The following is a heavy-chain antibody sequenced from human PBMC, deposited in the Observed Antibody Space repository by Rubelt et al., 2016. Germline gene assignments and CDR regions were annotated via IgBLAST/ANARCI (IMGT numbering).Heavy chain of an antibody. CDR1: GGTISSSGYY. J-gene: IGHJ4*02. Sequence: QLQLQESGPGLVKPSETLSLTCTVSGGTISSSGYYWGWIRQPPGKGLEWIGMIYYSGSTYSNPSLKSRVTISLDTPKNQFSLRLTSVTAADTAVYYWARGKGYGDYVGYWGQGALVTVSS. CDR3: ARGKGYGDYVGY. D-gene: IGHD4-17*01. CDR2: IYYSGST. V-gene: IGHV4-39*07.